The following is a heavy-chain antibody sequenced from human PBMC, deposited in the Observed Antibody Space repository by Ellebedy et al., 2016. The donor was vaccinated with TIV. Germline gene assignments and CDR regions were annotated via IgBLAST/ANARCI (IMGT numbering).Heavy chain of an antibody. V-gene: IGHV3-7*03. Sequence: GESLKISCAASGFTFSTYWMTWVRQAPGKGLEWVAAIKHDGSEKNYVDSVKGRFTISRDNSKRSLYLQLSSLRAEDTAVYYCARGSGMDVWGQGTAVTVSS. J-gene: IGHJ6*02. CDR3: ARGSGMDV. CDR1: GFTFSTYW. CDR2: IKHDGSEK.